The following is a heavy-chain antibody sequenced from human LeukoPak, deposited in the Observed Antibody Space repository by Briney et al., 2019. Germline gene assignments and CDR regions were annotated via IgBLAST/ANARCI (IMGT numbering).Heavy chain of an antibody. J-gene: IGHJ4*02. Sequence: SETLSLTCAVSGYSISSGYYWGWIRQPPGKGLEWIGSIYHSGSTYYNPSLKSRVTISVDTSKNQFSLKLSSVTAADTAVYYCARVRDSSGYYAGFFDYWGQGTLVTVSS. CDR1: GYSISSGYY. CDR2: IYHSGST. V-gene: IGHV4-38-2*01. D-gene: IGHD3-22*01. CDR3: ARVRDSSGYYAGFFDY.